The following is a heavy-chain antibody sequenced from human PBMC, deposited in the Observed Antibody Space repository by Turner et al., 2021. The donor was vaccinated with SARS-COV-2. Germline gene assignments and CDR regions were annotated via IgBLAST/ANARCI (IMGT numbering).Heavy chain of an antibody. CDR2: ICSGGST. CDR1: GFTVSSNY. J-gene: IGHJ4*02. D-gene: IGHD4-17*01. V-gene: IGHV3-53*01. CDR3: ARDYGDYYFDY. Sequence: EVQLVESGGGLIQPGGSLRLSCAASGFTVSSNYMSWVRQAPGKGLEWVSVICSGGSTYYTDSVKGRFTISRDNSKNTLYLQMNSLRAEDTAVYYCARDYGDYYFDYWGQGTLVTVSS.